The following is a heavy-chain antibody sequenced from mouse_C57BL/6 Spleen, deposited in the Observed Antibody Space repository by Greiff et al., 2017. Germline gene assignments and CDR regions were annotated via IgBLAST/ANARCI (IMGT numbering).Heavy chain of an antibody. J-gene: IGHJ3*01. V-gene: IGHV1-9*01. CDR3: ARVFYSNSWFAY. Sequence: VQLQQSGAELMKPGASVKLSCKATGYTFTGYWIEWVKQRPGHGLEWIGEIFPGSGSTNYNEKFKGKATFTADNTSNTAYMQLSSLTTEDSSIDYCARVFYSNSWFAYWGQGTLVTVSA. D-gene: IGHD2-5*01. CDR2: IFPGSGST. CDR1: GYTFTGYW.